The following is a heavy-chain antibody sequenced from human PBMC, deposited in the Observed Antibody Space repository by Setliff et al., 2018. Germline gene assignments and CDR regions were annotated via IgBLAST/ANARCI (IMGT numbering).Heavy chain of an antibody. V-gene: IGHV4-39*01. Sequence: SETLSLTCRVSGGSISSGNYYWGLIRQPPGKGLEWVATIYYSGSTYSNPSLKSRLIISVDAPNNQFSVKLSSVTAADTAVYYCARHKSNGSGSYPSLYMDVWGKGIMVTVSS. CDR3: ARHKSNGSGSYPSLYMDV. D-gene: IGHD3-10*01. CDR2: IYYSGST. J-gene: IGHJ6*03. CDR1: GGSISSGNYY.